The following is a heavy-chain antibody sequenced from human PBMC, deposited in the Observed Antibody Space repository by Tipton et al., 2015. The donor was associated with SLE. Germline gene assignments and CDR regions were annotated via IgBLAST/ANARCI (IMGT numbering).Heavy chain of an antibody. CDR3: ANLGASRNYYYGMDV. CDR2: ISGSGGST. V-gene: IGHV3-23*01. D-gene: IGHD3-16*01. Sequence: SLRLSCAASGFTFSNYAMSWVRQAPGKGLEWVSAISGSGGSTYYADSVKGRFTISRDNSKNTLYLQMNSLRAEDTAVYYCANLGASRNYYYGMDVWGQGTTVTVSS. J-gene: IGHJ6*02. CDR1: GFTFSNYA.